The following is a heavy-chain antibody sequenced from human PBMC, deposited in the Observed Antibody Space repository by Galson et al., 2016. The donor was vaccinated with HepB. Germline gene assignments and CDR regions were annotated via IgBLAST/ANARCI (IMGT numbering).Heavy chain of an antibody. CDR2: IYHSGST. D-gene: IGHD3-10*01. V-gene: IGHV4-31*03. Sequence: LSLTCTVSGGSISSGGYYWSWNRQHPGKGLEWIGYIYHSGSTYYNPSLKSRVSISVDSSKNQFSLRLSSVTAADTAVYYCARDRSSGSGNFGYWGQGTLVTVSS. J-gene: IGHJ4*02. CDR3: ARDRSSGSGNFGY. CDR1: GGSISSGGYY.